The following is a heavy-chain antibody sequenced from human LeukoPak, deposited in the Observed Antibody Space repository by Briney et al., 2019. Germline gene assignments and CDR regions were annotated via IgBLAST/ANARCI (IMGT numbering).Heavy chain of an antibody. CDR2: ISSSSSAI. V-gene: IGHV3-48*01. J-gene: IGHJ4*02. CDR3: AKDHLAGYSYGGYYFDY. D-gene: IGHD5-18*01. CDR1: GFTFSSYS. Sequence: GGSLRLSCAASGFTFSSYSMNWVRQALGKGLEWVSYISSSSSAIYYADSVKGRFTISRDNSKNTLYLQMNSLRAEDTAVYYCAKDHLAGYSYGGYYFDYWGQGTLVTVSS.